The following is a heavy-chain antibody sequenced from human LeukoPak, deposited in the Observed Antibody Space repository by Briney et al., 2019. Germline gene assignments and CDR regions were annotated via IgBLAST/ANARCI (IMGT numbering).Heavy chain of an antibody. D-gene: IGHD3-16*01. CDR2: IYYSGST. CDR1: GGSISSSSYY. Sequence: PSETLSLTCTVSGGSISSSSYYWGWIRQPPGKGLEWIGYIYYSGSTNYNPSLKSRVTISVDTSKNQFSLKLSSVTAADTAVYYCARAYTRLDAFDIWGQGTMVTVSS. CDR3: ARAYTRLDAFDI. V-gene: IGHV4-61*05. J-gene: IGHJ3*02.